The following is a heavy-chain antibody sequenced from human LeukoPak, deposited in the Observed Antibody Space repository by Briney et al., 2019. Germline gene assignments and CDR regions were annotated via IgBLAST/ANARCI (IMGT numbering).Heavy chain of an antibody. J-gene: IGHJ6*02. Sequence: SETLSLTCTVSGGSISSYYWSWIRQPPGKGLEWIGYIYYSGSTNYNPSLKSRVTISVDTSKNQFSLKLSSVTAADTAVYYCARTHVVVTAAGYYYYYGMDVWGQGTTVTVSS. D-gene: IGHD2-21*02. CDR1: GGSISSYY. V-gene: IGHV4-59*01. CDR3: ARTHVVVTAAGYYYYYGMDV. CDR2: IYYSGST.